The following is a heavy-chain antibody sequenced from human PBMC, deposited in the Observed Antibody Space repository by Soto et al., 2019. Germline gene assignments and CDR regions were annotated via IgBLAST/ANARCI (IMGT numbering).Heavy chain of an antibody. CDR1: GYTFTSYG. CDR3: ARDIVVVVAATPYYYYGMDV. D-gene: IGHD2-15*01. V-gene: IGHV1-18*01. CDR2: ISAYNGNT. Sequence: ASVKVSCKASGYTFTSYGISCVRQAPGQGLEWMGWISAYNGNTNYAQKLQGRVTMTTDTSTSTAYMELRSLRSDDTAVYYCARDIVVVVAATPYYYYGMDVWGQGTTVTVSS. J-gene: IGHJ6*02.